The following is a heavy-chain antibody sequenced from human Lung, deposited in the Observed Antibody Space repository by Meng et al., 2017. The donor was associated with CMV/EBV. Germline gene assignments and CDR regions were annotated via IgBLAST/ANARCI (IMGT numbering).Heavy chain of an antibody. J-gene: IGHJ6*01. V-gene: IGHV3-21*01. CDR1: EFTFSSYS. CDR2: ISSSGSYI. D-gene: IGHD3-9*01. CDR3: ARDDSVLTGYYPICYFYSMDV. Sequence: GEXXTISCAASEFTFSSYSMNWVRQAPGKGLEWVSSISSSGSYIYYADSVKGRFTISRDNAKNSLYLQMNSLRAEDTAVYYCARDDSVLTGYYPICYFYSMDVWXQGTTVTVSS.